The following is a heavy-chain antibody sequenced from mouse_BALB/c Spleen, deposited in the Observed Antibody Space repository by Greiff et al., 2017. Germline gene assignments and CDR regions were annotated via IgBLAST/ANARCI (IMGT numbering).Heavy chain of an antibody. D-gene: IGHD2-1*01. V-gene: IGHV14-4*02. CDR2: IDPENGDT. CDR3: NAEGDGTSFAY. Sequence: EVQLVESGAELVRSGASVKLSCTASGFTIKDYYLHWVKQRPEQGLEWIGWIDPENGDTEYAPKFQGKATMTADTSSNTAYLQLSSLTSEDTAVYYCNAEGDGTSFAYWGQGTLVTVSA. CDR1: GFTIKDYY. J-gene: IGHJ3*01.